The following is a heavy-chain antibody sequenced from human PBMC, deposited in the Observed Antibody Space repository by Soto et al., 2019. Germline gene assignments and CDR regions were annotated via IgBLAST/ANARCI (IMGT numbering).Heavy chain of an antibody. CDR3: ARVVRYYYGSGSHSDY. J-gene: IGHJ4*02. CDR1: GGSISSGDYY. V-gene: IGHV4-30-4*01. D-gene: IGHD3-10*01. Sequence: QVQLQESGPGLVKPSQTLSLTCTVSGGSISSGDYYWSWIRQPPGKGLEWIGYIYYSGSTYYNPSLKSRLTISVDTSKNQCHLQLSSVTAADTAVYYCARVVRYYYGSGSHSDYWGQGTLVTVSS. CDR2: IYYSGST.